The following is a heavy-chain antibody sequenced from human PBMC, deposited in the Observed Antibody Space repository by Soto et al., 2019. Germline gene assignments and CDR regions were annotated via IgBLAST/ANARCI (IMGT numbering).Heavy chain of an antibody. J-gene: IGHJ5*02. CDR2: INPNSGGT. CDR1: GYTFTGYY. V-gene: IGHV1-2*02. D-gene: IGHD1-1*01. CDR3: ARTGTKGGNWFAP. Sequence: GAAVKVSCKASGYTFTGYYMHWVRQAPGQGLEWMGWINPNSGGTNYAQKFQGRVTMTRDTSISTAYMELSRLRSDDTAVYYCARTGTKGGNWFAPWAQRTLVTGSS.